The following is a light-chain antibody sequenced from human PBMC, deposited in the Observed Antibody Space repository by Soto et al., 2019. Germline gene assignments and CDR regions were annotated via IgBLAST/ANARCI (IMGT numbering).Light chain of an antibody. CDR1: QSVSSNY. V-gene: IGKV3-20*01. CDR2: GAS. CDR3: QEYGTSPRVA. J-gene: IGKJ4*01. Sequence: ETVLTQSPGTLSLSPGERVTLSCRASQSVSSNYLAWYQQKPGQAPRLLIYGASSRATGIPDRFSGSGSGTDFTLTISRLEPEDCGVFYCQEYGTSPRVAFGGGTKVEVK.